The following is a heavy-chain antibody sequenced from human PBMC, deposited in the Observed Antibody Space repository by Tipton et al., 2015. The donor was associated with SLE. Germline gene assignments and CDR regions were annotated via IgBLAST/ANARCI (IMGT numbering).Heavy chain of an antibody. V-gene: IGHV4-34*01. D-gene: IGHD3-10*01. J-gene: IGHJ6*03. Sequence: TLSLTCAVYGGSFSDYYWSWIRQPPGKGLEWIGELNHSGSTNYNPTLKSRVTISVDTSKNQFSLKLSSVTAADTAVYYCARGGAVYYYYYYMDARGKGTTVTVSS. CDR1: GGSFSDYY. CDR2: LNHSGST. CDR3: ARGGAVYYYYYYMDA.